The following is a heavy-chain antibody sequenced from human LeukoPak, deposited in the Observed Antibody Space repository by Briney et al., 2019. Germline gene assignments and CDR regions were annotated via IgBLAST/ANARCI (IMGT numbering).Heavy chain of an antibody. V-gene: IGHV1-18*01. Sequence: ASVKVSCKASGYTFPSYGINWVRQAPGQGLEWMGWINTYNGNTNYAQKLQGRVTMTTDTSTSTAYMELRSLKSDDTAVYYCARVYTGGWYLDYWARGPLATVS. CDR3: ARVYTGGWYLDY. J-gene: IGHJ4*02. CDR2: INTYNGNT. D-gene: IGHD6-19*01. CDR1: GYTFPSYG.